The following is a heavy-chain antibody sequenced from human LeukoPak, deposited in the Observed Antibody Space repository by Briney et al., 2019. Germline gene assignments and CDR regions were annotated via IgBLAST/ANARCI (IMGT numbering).Heavy chain of an antibody. CDR1: GFTFSNYG. D-gene: IGHD4-23*01. Sequence: GGSLRLSCAASGFTFSNYGMHWVRQAPGKGLERVTVIWYDENNKYYADSVKGRFTISRDNSKNTLYLQMNSLRAEDTALYYCARDINSRYFDYWGQGTLVTVSS. CDR3: ARDINSRYFDY. CDR2: IWYDENNK. J-gene: IGHJ4*02. V-gene: IGHV3-33*01.